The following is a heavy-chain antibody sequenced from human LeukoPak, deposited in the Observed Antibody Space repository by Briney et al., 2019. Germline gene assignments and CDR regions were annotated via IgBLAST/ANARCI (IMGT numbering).Heavy chain of an antibody. CDR2: IYYSGST. CDR1: GGSISSYY. CDR3: ARYSIVASGPSIDY. D-gene: IGHD3-22*01. J-gene: IGHJ4*02. V-gene: IGHV4-39*07. Sequence: SETLSLTCTVSGGSISSYYWGWIRQPTGKGLEWIGSIYYSGSTYYNPSLKSRVTISVDTSKNQFSLKLSSVTAADTAVYYCARYSIVASGPSIDYWGQGTLVTVSS.